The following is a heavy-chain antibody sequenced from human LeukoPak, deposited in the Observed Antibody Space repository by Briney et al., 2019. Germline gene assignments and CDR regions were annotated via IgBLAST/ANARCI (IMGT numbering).Heavy chain of an antibody. Sequence: EASVKVSCKASGYTFTSYGISWVRQAPGQGLEWMGWISAYNGDTNYAQKLQGRVTMTTDTSTSTAYMELRSLRSDDTAVYYCARGGPAPHRITLIVVASSTDAFDIWAKGQWSPSLQ. CDR1: GYTFTSYG. D-gene: IGHD3-22*01. J-gene: IGHJ3*02. CDR2: ISAYNGDT. V-gene: IGHV1-18*01. CDR3: ARGGPAPHRITLIVVASSTDAFDI.